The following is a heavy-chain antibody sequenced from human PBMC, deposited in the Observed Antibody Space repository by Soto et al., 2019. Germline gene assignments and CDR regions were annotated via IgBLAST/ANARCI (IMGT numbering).Heavy chain of an antibody. D-gene: IGHD6-19*01. CDR3: ATEGSGWSPHPDQFDS. Sequence: QVRLRESGPGLVKPSETLSLTCTVSGGRVNGGSYFWTWIRQPPGKGLEWIGYVHSRGSTNYSPSLKSRLTIITDTSRNQFSLRLSSVTAADTALYYCATEGSGWSPHPDQFDSWGQGTLVTVSS. J-gene: IGHJ5*01. CDR1: GGRVNGGSYF. V-gene: IGHV4-61*01. CDR2: VHSRGST.